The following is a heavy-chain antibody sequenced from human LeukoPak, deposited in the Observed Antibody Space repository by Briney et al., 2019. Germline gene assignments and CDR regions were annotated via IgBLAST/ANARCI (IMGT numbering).Heavy chain of an antibody. J-gene: IGHJ5*02. CDR1: GYTFTSYA. CDR2: INAGNDNT. V-gene: IGHV1-3*01. CDR3: ARDLGYCTGGTCYPNWFDP. D-gene: IGHD2-15*01. Sequence: ASVKVSCKASGYTFTSYAMHWVRQAPGQRLEWMGWINAGNDNTKYSQKFQGGVTITRDTSASTAYMELSSLRSEDTAVYYYARDLGYCTGGTCYPNWFDPWGQGTLVTVSS.